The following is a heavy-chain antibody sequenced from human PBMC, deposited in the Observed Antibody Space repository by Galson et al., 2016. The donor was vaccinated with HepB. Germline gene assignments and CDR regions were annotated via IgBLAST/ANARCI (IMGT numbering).Heavy chain of an antibody. CDR2: IDPTDSNT. CDR3: ARAYNWDDEYSGLDV. J-gene: IGHJ6*02. Sequence: QSGAEVKKPGESLRLSCKASGYSFTSYWIHWVRQMPGKGLEWMGAIDPTDSNTNYSPSFQGHFTLSADKSVNTAYLQWSNLKASDTATYYWARAYNWDDEYSGLDVWGQATSVTVSS. D-gene: IGHD1-1*01. CDR1: GYSFTSYW. V-gene: IGHV5-10-1*01.